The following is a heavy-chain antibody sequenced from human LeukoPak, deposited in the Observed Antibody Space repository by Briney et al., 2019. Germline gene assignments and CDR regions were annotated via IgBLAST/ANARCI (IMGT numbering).Heavy chain of an antibody. J-gene: IGHJ6*03. Sequence: SVKVSCKASGGTFSSYAISWVRQAPGQGLEWMGGIIPIFGKANYAQKFQGRVTITTDESTSTAYMELSSLRSEDTAVYYCARNIVVVVAATPYYYYMDVWGKGTTVTVSS. D-gene: IGHD2-15*01. V-gene: IGHV1-69*05. CDR3: ARNIVVVVAATPYYYYMDV. CDR1: GGTFSSYA. CDR2: IIPIFGKA.